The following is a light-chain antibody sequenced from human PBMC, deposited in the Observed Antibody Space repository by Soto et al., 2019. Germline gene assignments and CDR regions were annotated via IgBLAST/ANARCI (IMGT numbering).Light chain of an antibody. CDR3: CSYAGSNNLI. CDR2: EVT. CDR1: SSDVGGYNF. Sequence: QSAPTQPPSASGSPGQSVTISCTGASSDVGGYNFVSWYQHHPGKAPKLMIYEVTKRPSGVPDRFSGSKSGNTASLTVSGLQADDEASYYCCSYAGSNNLIFGGGTKLTVL. J-gene: IGLJ2*01. V-gene: IGLV2-8*01.